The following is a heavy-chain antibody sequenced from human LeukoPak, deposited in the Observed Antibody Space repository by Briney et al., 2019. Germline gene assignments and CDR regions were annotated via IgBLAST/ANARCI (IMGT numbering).Heavy chain of an antibody. V-gene: IGHV1-8*03. CDR2: MNPNSGYT. Sequence: ASVTVSCKASGYTFTTYDINWVRQATGQGLEWMGWMNPNSGYTGYAQKFQGRVTITRGTSISTAYMELSSLRSEDTAVYYCARVAGSIDYWGQGTLVTVSA. CDR3: ARVAGSIDY. J-gene: IGHJ4*02. D-gene: IGHD6-19*01. CDR1: GYTFTTYD.